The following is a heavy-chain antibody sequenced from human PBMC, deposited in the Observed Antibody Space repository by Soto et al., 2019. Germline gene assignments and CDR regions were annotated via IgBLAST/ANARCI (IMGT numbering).Heavy chain of an antibody. Sequence: DGTLRISCSVAGYTFGHHGMHWVRQAPGKGLEWVSRMNSAGSIINYADSVKGRFTVSRDNAKNTLYLQMNSLRVEDPAVHYCAPAYLDYCGPGPLVAVSS. J-gene: IGHJ4*02. CDR1: GYTFGHHG. V-gene: IGHV3-74*01. CDR2: MNSAGSII. CDR3: APAYLDY.